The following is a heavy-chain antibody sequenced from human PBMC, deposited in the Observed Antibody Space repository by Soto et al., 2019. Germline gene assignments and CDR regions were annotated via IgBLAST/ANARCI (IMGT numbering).Heavy chain of an antibody. CDR3: NTDIWPYIPSDY. CDR2: IKSKTDGGTT. CDR1: GLTFSNVW. J-gene: IGHJ4*02. Sequence: VQLVESGGGFVKPGGSLRLSCAASGLTFSNVWMNWVRQAPGKGLEWVGHIKSKTDGGTTDYAAPVKGRFTISRDDSKNTLYLQMNSLKIDDTGVYYCNTDIWPYIPSDYWGQGTLVPVSP. D-gene: IGHD2-21*01. V-gene: IGHV3-15*07.